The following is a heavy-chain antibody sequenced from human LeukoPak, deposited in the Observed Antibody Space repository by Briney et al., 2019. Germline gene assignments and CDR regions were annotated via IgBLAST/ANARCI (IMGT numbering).Heavy chain of an antibody. CDR3: ASDLPRGNLGGNYYYRMDV. CDR1: GGTFSTSA. Sequence: ASVKVSCKASGGTFSTSAISWVRQAPGQGLEWMGGIMPIFGTPDYAQRFQDRVTIVMDESTTTVYMELSSLRSEDTAMYYCASDLPRGNLGGNYYYRMDVWGKGTTVTVSS. V-gene: IGHV1-69*05. D-gene: IGHD1-26*01. J-gene: IGHJ6*04. CDR2: IMPIFGTP.